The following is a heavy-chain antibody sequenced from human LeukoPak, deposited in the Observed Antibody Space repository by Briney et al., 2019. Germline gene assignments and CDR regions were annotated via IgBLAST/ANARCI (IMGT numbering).Heavy chain of an antibody. CDR2: IYHSGST. J-gene: IGHJ5*02. V-gene: IGHV4-38-2*01. CDR1: GYSISSGYY. CDR3: ARAGDYVESILNWFDP. Sequence: PSETLSLTCAVSGYSISSGYYWGWIRQSPGKGLEWIGSIYHSGSTYYNPSLKSRVTISVDTPKNQFSLKLSSVTAADTAVYYCARAGDYVESILNWFDPWGQGTLVTVSS. D-gene: IGHD4-17*01.